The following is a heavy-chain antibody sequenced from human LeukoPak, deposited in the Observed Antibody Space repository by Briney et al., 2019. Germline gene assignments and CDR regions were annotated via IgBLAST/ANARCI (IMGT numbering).Heavy chain of an antibody. V-gene: IGHV3-30*03. J-gene: IGHJ4*02. CDR2: ISYDGSSK. Sequence: GRSLRLSCAAAGFTFSSNGMHWVRQAPGKGLEWVAAISYDGSSKFYADSVKGRFTISRDNSENTLYLQMDSLRAEDTAVYYCARDPGVRWLVGFDYWGQGTLVTVSS. D-gene: IGHD6-19*01. CDR1: GFTFSSNG. CDR3: ARDPGVRWLVGFDY.